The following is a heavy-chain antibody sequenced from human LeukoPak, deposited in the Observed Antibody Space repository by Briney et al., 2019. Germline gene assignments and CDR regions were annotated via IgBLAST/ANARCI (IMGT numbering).Heavy chain of an antibody. V-gene: IGHV1-2*02. CDR3: TIPYCSSTSCYTTGYFQH. CDR2: INPNSGGT. CDR1: GYTFTGYY. D-gene: IGHD2-2*02. J-gene: IGHJ1*01. Sequence: GASVKVSCKASGYTFTGYYMHWVRQAPGQGLEWMGWINPNSGGTNYAQKFQGRVTMTRDTSISTAYMELSRLRSDDTAVYYCTIPYCSSTSCYTTGYFQHWGQGTLVTVSS.